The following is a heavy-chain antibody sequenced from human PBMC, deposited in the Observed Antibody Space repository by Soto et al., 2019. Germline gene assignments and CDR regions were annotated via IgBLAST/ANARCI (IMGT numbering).Heavy chain of an antibody. CDR2: IYYSGST. Sequence: SETLSLTCSVSGGSVSGGSYYWSWIRQPPGKGLEWIGYIYYSGSTNSNPSLKSRVTISIDTSNNQFSLNLNSVTAADTAVYYCARGCRASFGVRFSYYSYRMFAWGQGTTVTVSS. J-gene: IGHJ6*02. D-gene: IGHD3-10*01. V-gene: IGHV4-61*01. CDR3: ARGCRASFGVRFSYYSYRMFA. CDR1: GGSVSGGSYY.